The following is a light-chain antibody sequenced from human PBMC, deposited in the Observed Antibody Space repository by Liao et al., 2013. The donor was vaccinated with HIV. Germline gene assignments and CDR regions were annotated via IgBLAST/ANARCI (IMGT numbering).Light chain of an antibody. V-gene: IGLV3-21*01. J-gene: IGLJ1*01. CDR2: QDT. Sequence: SYELTQPPSVSVAPGETARITCGGHYIGFKSVHWYHQKPGQAPVLVIYQDTKRPSGIPERFSGSNSGNTATLTISGTQAMDEADYYCQAWDNSLYVFGSGTKVTVL. CDR3: QAWDNSLYV. CDR1: YIGFKS.